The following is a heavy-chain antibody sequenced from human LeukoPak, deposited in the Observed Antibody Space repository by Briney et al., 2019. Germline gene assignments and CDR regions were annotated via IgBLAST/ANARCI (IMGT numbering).Heavy chain of an antibody. D-gene: IGHD1-1*01. CDR2: INPNSGGT. J-gene: IGHJ3*02. CDR3: ARGVYNWNDRGAFDI. CDR1: GYTFTGYY. V-gene: IGHV1-2*02. Sequence: ASVKVSCKASGYTFTGYYMHWVRQAPGQGLEWMGWINPNSGGTNYAQKFQGRVTMTRDTSISTAYMELSRLRSDDTAVYYCARGVYNWNDRGAFDIWGQGTMVTVSS.